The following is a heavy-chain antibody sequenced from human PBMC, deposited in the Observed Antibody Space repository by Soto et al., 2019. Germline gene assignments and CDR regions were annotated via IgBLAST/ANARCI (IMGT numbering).Heavy chain of an antibody. V-gene: IGHV3-23*01. J-gene: IGHJ4*02. CDR2: ISSTSRRT. CDR3: AKMTNVGVIVEYFDQ. Sequence: ASLRFSSPASGLTFSSYATSGVRLAPGKVLALVSVISSTSRRTYYAESVKGLFTISRDKSKNTVELQINSLRTEDTAIYDWAKMTNVGVIVEYFDQLGQGSLVTVS. D-gene: IGHD3-16*02. CDR1: GLTFSSYA.